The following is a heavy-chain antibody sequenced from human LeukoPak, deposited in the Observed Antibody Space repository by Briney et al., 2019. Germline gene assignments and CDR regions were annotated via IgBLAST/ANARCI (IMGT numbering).Heavy chain of an antibody. Sequence: GGSLRLSCAASGFTFSSYGMHWVRQAPGKGLEWVAFIRYDGSNKYYADSVKGRFTISRDNSKNTLYLQMNSLRAEDTAVYYCAKDRPDCSSTSCQEGNWFDPWGQGTLVTVSS. V-gene: IGHV3-30*02. D-gene: IGHD2-2*01. CDR1: GFTFSSYG. CDR3: AKDRPDCSSTSCQEGNWFDP. CDR2: IRYDGSNK. J-gene: IGHJ5*02.